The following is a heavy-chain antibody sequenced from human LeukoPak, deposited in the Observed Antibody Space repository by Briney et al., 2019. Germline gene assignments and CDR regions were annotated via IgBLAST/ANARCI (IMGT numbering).Heavy chain of an antibody. CDR3: ARGRGGDY. D-gene: IGHD3-10*01. Sequence: SETLSLTCTVSGGSISSSSYYWGWIRQPPGKGLEWIGSIYYSGITYYNPSLKSRVTISVDTSKNQFSLKLSSVTAADTAVYYCARGRGGDYWGQGTLVTASS. V-gene: IGHV4-39*07. CDR2: IYYSGIT. CDR1: GGSISSSSYY. J-gene: IGHJ4*02.